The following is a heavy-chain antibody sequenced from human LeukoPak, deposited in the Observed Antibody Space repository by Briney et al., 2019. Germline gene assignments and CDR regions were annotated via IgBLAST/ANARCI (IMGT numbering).Heavy chain of an antibody. Sequence: ASVTVSCKASGYTFTSYGISWVRQAPGQGLEWMGWIHPNSGGTNYAQKFQGRVTMTRDTSISTAYMELSRLRSDDTAVYYCAREQWVAAAGHDAFDIWGQGTMVTVSS. D-gene: IGHD6-13*01. V-gene: IGHV1-2*02. CDR2: IHPNSGGT. CDR3: AREQWVAAAGHDAFDI. J-gene: IGHJ3*02. CDR1: GYTFTSYG.